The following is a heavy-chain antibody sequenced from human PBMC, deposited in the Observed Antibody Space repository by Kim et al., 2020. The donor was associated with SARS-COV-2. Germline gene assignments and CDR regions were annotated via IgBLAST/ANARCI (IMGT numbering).Heavy chain of an antibody. CDR2: IYHSGST. J-gene: IGHJ6*02. Sequence: SETLCLTCAVSGGSISSSNWWSWVRQPPGKGLEWIGEIYHSGSTNYNPSLKSRVTISVDKSKNQFSLKLSSVTAADTAVYYCARGVTMVRGVGGDYYYYGMDVWGQGTTVTVSS. D-gene: IGHD3-10*01. CDR1: GGSISSSNW. CDR3: ARGVTMVRGVGGDYYYYGMDV. V-gene: IGHV4-4*02.